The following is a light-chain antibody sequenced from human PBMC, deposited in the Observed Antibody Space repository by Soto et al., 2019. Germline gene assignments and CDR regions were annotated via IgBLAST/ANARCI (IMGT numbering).Light chain of an antibody. Sequence: ETVMTQFPATLSVPPGEGAVLSCRASQSVGSYLAWYQLRPGQAPRVLIYGASTRASGIPTRFSGSGSGTEFTLTIGSLQSEDSAVYYCQQYKDWPKTFGQGTKVEIK. CDR1: QSVGSY. CDR2: GAS. CDR3: QQYKDWPKT. J-gene: IGKJ1*01. V-gene: IGKV3-15*01.